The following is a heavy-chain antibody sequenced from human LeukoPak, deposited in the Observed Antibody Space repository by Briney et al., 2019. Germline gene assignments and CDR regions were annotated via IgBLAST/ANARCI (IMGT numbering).Heavy chain of an antibody. J-gene: IGHJ6*03. D-gene: IGHD4-17*01. CDR3: ARRTYGDYPRYYYYYMDV. Sequence: KPSETLSLTCTVSGYSISSGFYWGWIRQPPGKGLEWIGSIYHSGSTHYNSSLKSRVTISVDTSKNQFSLKLSSVTAADTAVYYCARRTYGDYPRYYYYYMDVWGKGTTVTISS. CDR1: GYSISSGFY. CDR2: IYHSGST. V-gene: IGHV4-38-2*02.